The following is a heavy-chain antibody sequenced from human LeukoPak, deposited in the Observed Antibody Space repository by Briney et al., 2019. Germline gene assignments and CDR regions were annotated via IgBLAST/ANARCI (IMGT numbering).Heavy chain of an antibody. J-gene: IGHJ5*02. CDR2: IRYDGSNK. Sequence: GGSLRLSCAASGFTFSSYGMHWVRQAPGKGLEWVAFIRYDGSNKYYADSVKGRFTISRDNSKNTLYLQINSLRAEDTAVYYCAETGGTIFGFDPWGQGTLVTVSS. V-gene: IGHV3-30*02. CDR1: GFTFSSYG. D-gene: IGHD3-3*01. CDR3: AETGGTIFGFDP.